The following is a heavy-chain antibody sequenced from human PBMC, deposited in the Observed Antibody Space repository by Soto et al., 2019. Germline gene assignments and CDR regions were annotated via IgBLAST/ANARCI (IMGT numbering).Heavy chain of an antibody. Sequence: ASVKVSCKASGYTFTSYYMHWVRQAPGQGLEWMGIISPSGGSTSYAQKFQGRVTMTRDTSTSTVYMELSSLRSEDTAVYYCASFRDIVVVKRAGYSFDIWGQGTMVTVS. CDR3: ASFRDIVVVKRAGYSFDI. D-gene: IGHD2-15*01. J-gene: IGHJ3*02. CDR1: GYTFTSYY. V-gene: IGHV1-46*01. CDR2: ISPSGGST.